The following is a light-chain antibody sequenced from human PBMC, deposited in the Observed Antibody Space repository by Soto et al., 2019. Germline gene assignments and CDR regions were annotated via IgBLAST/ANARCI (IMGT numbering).Light chain of an antibody. CDR1: HNDIGTYDY. V-gene: IGLV2-14*03. CDR2: GVT. CDR3: SSSNSDNRDYV. Sequence: QSVLTQPTSVSGSPGQSITISCTGNHNDIGTYDYVSWYQQHPGRAPRLLIHGVTTRPSGISARLYASKPGLPASLPISGIQPEDEADYYCSSSNSDNRDYVPANGTTVTVL. J-gene: IGLJ1*01.